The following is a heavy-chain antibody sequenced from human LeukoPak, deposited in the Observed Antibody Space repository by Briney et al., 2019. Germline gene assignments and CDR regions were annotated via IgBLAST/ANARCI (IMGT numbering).Heavy chain of an antibody. J-gene: IGHJ4*02. CDR1: GFTFSSYW. CDR3: ARGGVMPLYSDYRRHDFDY. Sequence: GGSLRLSCAASGFTFSSYWMSWVRQAPGKGLEWVANINQDGSEKYYVDSVKGRFTISRDNAKNSLSLQMNSLRAEDTAVYYCARGGVMPLYSDYRRHDFDYWGQGTLVTASS. V-gene: IGHV3-7*05. CDR2: INQDGSEK. D-gene: IGHD3-16*01.